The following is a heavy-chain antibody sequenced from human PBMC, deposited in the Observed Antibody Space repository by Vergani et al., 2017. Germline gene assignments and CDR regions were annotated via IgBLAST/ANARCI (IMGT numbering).Heavy chain of an antibody. CDR3: ARDSSLIRYGSGRNYYYGMDV. V-gene: IGHV3-66*02. D-gene: IGHD3-10*01. Sequence: EVQLVESGGGLVQPGGSLRLSCAASGFTVSSNYMSWVRPAPGKGLEWVSVIYSGGSTYYADSVKGRFTISRDNSKNTLYLQMNSLRAEDTAVYYCARDSSLIRYGSGRNYYYGMDVWGQGTTVTVS. CDR1: GFTVSSNY. J-gene: IGHJ6*02. CDR2: IYSGGST.